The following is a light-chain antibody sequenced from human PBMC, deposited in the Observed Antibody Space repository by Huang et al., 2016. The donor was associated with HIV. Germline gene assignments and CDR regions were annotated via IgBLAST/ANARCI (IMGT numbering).Light chain of an antibody. CDR3: QQTFSVPLT. J-gene: IGKJ4*01. CDR2: SVS. Sequence: DLQMTQSPSSLSASVGDRVSLTCRASQSLKNYFHWYQQKPGKAPKLLIHSVSTLKNGVPPRFSGSVSGTDFTLTITNLQPEDSATYYCQQTFSVPLTFGGGTKVEIK. V-gene: IGKV1-39*01. CDR1: QSLKNY.